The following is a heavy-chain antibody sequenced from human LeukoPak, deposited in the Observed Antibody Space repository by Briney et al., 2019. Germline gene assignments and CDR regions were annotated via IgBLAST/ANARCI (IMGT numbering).Heavy chain of an antibody. CDR2: IYYSGST. CDR1: GGSISSSSYY. D-gene: IGHD3-9*01. J-gene: IGHJ3*02. V-gene: IGHV4-39*07. Sequence: SETLSLTCTVSGGSISSSSYYWGWIRQPPGKGLEWIGSIYYSGSTYYNPSLKSRVTISVDTSKNQFSPKLSSVTAADTAVYYCARDLGYYDILTGYSHPYAFDIWGQGTMVTVSS. CDR3: ARDLGYYDILTGYSHPYAFDI.